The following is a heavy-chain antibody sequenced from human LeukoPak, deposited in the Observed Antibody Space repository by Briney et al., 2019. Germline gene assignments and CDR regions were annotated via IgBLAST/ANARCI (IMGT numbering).Heavy chain of an antibody. J-gene: IGHJ4*02. D-gene: IGHD3-22*01. Sequence: GGSLRLSCAASGFSFSNYWMHWVRQAPGKGLVWVSDINADGSRIRYADSVKGRFTISRDNAKNSLYLQMNSLRAEDTAVYYCARENYYDSSGYHRGYFDYWGQGTLVTVSS. CDR1: GFSFSNYW. CDR3: ARENYYDSSGYHRGYFDY. V-gene: IGHV3-74*01. CDR2: INADGSRI.